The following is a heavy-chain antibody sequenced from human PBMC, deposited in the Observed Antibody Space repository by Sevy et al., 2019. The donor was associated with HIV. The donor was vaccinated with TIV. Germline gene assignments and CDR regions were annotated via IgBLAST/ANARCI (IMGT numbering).Heavy chain of an antibody. CDR2: IYYSGST. Sequence: QSETLSLTCTVSGGSISSSSYYWGWIRQPPGKGLEWIGSIYYSGSTYYNPSLKSRVTISVDTSKIKFSLKLSSVTAADTAVYYSAGHLSRRSTVTTFSGSGFDYWGQGTLVTVSS. J-gene: IGHJ4*02. V-gene: IGHV4-39*01. CDR1: GGSISSSSYY. D-gene: IGHD4-4*01. CDR3: AGHLSRRSTVTTFSGSGFDY.